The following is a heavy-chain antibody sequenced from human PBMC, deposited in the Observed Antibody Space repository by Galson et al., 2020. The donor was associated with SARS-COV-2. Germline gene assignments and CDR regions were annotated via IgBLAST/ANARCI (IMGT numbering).Heavy chain of an antibody. Sequence: KIGESLKTSCKSSGYSFTSHWNGWVRHMPGKGPELMGIIHPGDSDTRYSPSFQGQVTIPVDKSISTAYLQWSSLKASDTAVYYCARRNVNMIGGVMDVWGQGTTVTVSS. CDR3: ARRNVNMIGGVMDV. CDR2: IHPGDSDT. CDR1: GYSFTSHW. D-gene: IGHD3-22*01. V-gene: IGHV5-51*01. J-gene: IGHJ6*02.